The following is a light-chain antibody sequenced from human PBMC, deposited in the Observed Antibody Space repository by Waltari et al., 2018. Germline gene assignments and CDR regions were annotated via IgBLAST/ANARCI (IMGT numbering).Light chain of an antibody. CDR2: AAS. Sequence: DIQMTQSPSSLSASVGDRGTSTCRASQSISSYLNWYQQKPGKAPKLLIYAASSLQSGVPPRFSGSGSGTDFTLTISSLQPVDFATYYCQQRYSTPITFGQGTRLEIK. J-gene: IGKJ5*01. CDR1: QSISSY. CDR3: QQRYSTPIT. V-gene: IGKV1-39*01.